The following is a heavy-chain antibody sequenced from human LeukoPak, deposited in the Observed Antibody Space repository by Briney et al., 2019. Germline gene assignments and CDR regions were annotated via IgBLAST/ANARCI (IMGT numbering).Heavy chain of an antibody. D-gene: IGHD2-21*02. Sequence: ASVKVSCKASGGTFSSYAISWVRQAPGQGLEWMGRIIPILGIANYAQKFQGRVTITADKSTSTAYMELSSLRSEDTAVYYCARGGDIVVVTAHDALDIWGQGTMVTVSS. V-gene: IGHV1-69*04. CDR2: IIPILGIA. J-gene: IGHJ3*02. CDR1: GGTFSSYA. CDR3: ARGGDIVVVTAHDALDI.